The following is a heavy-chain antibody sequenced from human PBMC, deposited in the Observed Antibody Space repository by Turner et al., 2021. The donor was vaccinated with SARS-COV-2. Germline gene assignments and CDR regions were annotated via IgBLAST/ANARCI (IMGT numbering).Heavy chain of an antibody. Sequence: QVQLVQTGAEVKKPGSSVKVSCKASGGTFSSYANSWVRQAHGQGLEWMGGIIPIFGTPNYAQKFQGRVTITADESTSTAYMELSSLRSEETAVYYCASFGGDYVFDYWGQGTLVTVSS. V-gene: IGHV1-69*01. J-gene: IGHJ4*02. D-gene: IGHD3-10*01. CDR3: ASFGGDYVFDY. CDR2: IIPIFGTP. CDR1: GGTFSSYA.